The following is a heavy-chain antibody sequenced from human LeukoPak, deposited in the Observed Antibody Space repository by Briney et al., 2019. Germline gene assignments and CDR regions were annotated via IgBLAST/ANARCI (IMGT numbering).Heavy chain of an antibody. D-gene: IGHD3-22*01. CDR2: INAGNGNT. Sequence: GASVKVSCTASGYTFTSYAIHWGRQAPGQRLEWMGWINAGNGNTKYSQKFQGRVTITRDTSASTAYMELSSLRSEDTAVYYCARVGYYGGRRVGSYFDYWGQGTLVTVSS. CDR1: GYTFTSYA. CDR3: ARVGYYGGRRVGSYFDY. V-gene: IGHV1-3*01. J-gene: IGHJ4*02.